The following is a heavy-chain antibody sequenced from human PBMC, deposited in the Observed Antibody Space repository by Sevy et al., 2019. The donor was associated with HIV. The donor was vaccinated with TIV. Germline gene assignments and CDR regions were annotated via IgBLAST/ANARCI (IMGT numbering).Heavy chain of an antibody. CDR1: GFTFSSYS. Sequence: GGSLRLSCAASGFTFSSYSMNWVRQAPGKGLEWVSSISSSSSYIYYADSVKGRFTISRDDAKNSLYLQMNSLRAEDTAVYYCARDWMYYYDSSGYYYVDAFDIWGQGTMVTVSS. CDR2: ISSSSSYI. J-gene: IGHJ3*02. D-gene: IGHD3-22*01. CDR3: ARDWMYYYDSSGYYYVDAFDI. V-gene: IGHV3-21*01.